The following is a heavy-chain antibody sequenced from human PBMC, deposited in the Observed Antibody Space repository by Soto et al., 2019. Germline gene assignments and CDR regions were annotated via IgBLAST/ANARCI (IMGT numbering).Heavy chain of an antibody. CDR2: ISYDGSNK. D-gene: IGHD5-18*01. Sequence: QVQLVESGGGVVQPGRSLRLSCAASGFTFSSYVMHWVRQAPGKGLEWVALISYDGSNKYYADSVKGRFTISRDNSKNTLYLQMNSLRAEDTAVYYCAKNSGYNYGFPTDCWGQGTLVTVSS. CDR1: GFTFSSYV. V-gene: IGHV3-30*18. J-gene: IGHJ4*02. CDR3: AKNSGYNYGFPTDC.